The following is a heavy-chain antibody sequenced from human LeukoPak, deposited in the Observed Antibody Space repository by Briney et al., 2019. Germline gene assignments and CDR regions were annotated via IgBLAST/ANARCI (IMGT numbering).Heavy chain of an antibody. D-gene: IGHD1-1*01. V-gene: IGHV3-7*01. CDR1: GFIFNDYW. Sequence: GSLRLSCAASGFIFNDYWMCWVRQAPGKGLEWVANIKQDGSEKFYVGSVKGRFTISRDNAKSSLYLQMNSLRAEDTAVYYCARDRATSDVWGQGTTVTVSS. CDR3: ARDRATSDV. CDR2: IKQDGSEK. J-gene: IGHJ6*02.